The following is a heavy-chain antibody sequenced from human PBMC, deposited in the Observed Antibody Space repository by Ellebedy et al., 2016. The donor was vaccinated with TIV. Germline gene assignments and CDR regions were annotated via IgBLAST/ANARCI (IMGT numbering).Heavy chain of an antibody. CDR1: GYSFTSYW. J-gene: IGHJ2*01. D-gene: IGHD1-1*01. CDR3: ARLRAAIPGTRHLGWYFDV. Sequence: GESLKISCKGSGYSFTSYWIAWVRQMPGKGLEWMGIIYPGDSDTRYSPSFQGQVTISADKSINTAYQQWGGLKASDTAIYYCARLRAAIPGTRHLGWYFDVWGRGTLVTVSS. V-gene: IGHV5-51*01. CDR2: IYPGDSDT.